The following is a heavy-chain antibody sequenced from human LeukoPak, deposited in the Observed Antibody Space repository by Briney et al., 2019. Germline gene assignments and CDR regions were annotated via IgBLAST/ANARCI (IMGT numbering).Heavy chain of an antibody. CDR1: GGTFSSYA. J-gene: IGHJ4*02. CDR3: AREEQQLVKLFDY. V-gene: IGHV1-69*04. CDR2: IIPILGIA. Sequence: SVKVSCKASGGTFSSYAISWVRQAPGQGLEWMGRIIPILGIANYAQRFQGRVTITADKSTSTAYMELSSLRSEDTAVYYCAREEQQLVKLFDYWGQGTLVTVSS. D-gene: IGHD6-13*01.